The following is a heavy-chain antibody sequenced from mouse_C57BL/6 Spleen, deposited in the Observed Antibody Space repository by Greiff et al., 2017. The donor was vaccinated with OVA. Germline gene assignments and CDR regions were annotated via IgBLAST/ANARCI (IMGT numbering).Heavy chain of an antibody. CDR1: GFTFSSYG. D-gene: IGHD1-1*01. J-gene: IGHJ4*01. Sequence: EVKLMESGGDLVKPGGSLKLSCAASGFTFSSYGMSWVRQTPDQRLEWVATISSGGSYTYYPDSVKGRFTISRDNAKHTRYLQMSRLKSEDTDMYYSGRHYGDYAMDYWGQGTSVTVSS. CDR3: GRHYGDYAMDY. CDR2: ISSGGSYT. V-gene: IGHV5-6*01.